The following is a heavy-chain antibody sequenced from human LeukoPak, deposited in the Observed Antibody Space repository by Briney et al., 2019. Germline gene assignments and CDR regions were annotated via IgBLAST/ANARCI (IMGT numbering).Heavy chain of an antibody. V-gene: IGHV1-69*04. CDR1: GYTFTSYD. J-gene: IGHJ4*02. D-gene: IGHD4-23*01. Sequence: SVKVSCKASGYTFTSYDINWVRQAPGQGLEWMGRIIPILGIANYAQKFQGRVTITADKSTSTAYMELSSLRSEDTAVYYCARSPHDYGGNSGLDYWGQGTLVTVSS. CDR2: IIPILGIA. CDR3: ARSPHDYGGNSGLDY.